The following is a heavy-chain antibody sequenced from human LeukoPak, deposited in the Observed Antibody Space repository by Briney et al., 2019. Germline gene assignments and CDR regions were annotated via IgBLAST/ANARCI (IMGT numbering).Heavy chain of an antibody. J-gene: IGHJ4*02. V-gene: IGHV3-23*01. Sequence: GGSLRLSCAASGFTFSSYAMSWVRQAPGKGLEWVSGISSSGGSTYYADSVKGRFTISRDNSKNTLYLQMNSLRAEDTAVYYCAKALAGIVGASDYWGQGTLVTVSS. CDR1: GFTFSSYA. CDR2: ISSSGGST. CDR3: AKALAGIVGASDY. D-gene: IGHD1-26*01.